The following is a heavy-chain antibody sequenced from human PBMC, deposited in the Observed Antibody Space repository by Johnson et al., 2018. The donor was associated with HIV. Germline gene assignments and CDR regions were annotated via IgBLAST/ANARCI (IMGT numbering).Heavy chain of an antibody. CDR3: AKEEGLAAAGTGEAFDI. CDR2: INHSGDGT. V-gene: IGHV3-23*01. J-gene: IGHJ3*02. D-gene: IGHD6-13*01. Sequence: ELQPIESGGGLVQPERSLRLSCAASGFTFSSSAMSWVRQAPGKGLEWVSSINHSGDGTYSADPVKGRFTVSRDNSKNMLYLQMNSLRAEDTAVYYCAKEEGLAAAGTGEAFDIWGQGTMVTVSS. CDR1: GFTFSSSA.